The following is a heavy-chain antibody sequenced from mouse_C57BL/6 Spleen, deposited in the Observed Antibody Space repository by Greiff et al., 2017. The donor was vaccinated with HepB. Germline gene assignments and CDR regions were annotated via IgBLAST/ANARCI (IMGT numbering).Heavy chain of an antibody. CDR1: GFNIKDDY. V-gene: IGHV14-4*01. CDR3: TTSSFYYFDY. J-gene: IGHJ2*01. Sequence: DVKLQESGAELVRPGASVKLSCTASGFNIKDDYMHWVKQRPEQGLEWIGWIYPENGDTEYASKFQGKATITADTSSNTAYLQLSSLTSEDTAVYYCTTSSFYYFDYWGQGTTLTVSS. CDR2: IYPENGDT.